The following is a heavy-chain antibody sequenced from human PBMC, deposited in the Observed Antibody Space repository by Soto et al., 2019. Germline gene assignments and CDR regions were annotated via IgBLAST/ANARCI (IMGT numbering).Heavy chain of an antibody. CDR1: GYTFTDFG. J-gene: IGHJ4*02. V-gene: IGHV1-18*04. Sequence: QGQLVQSGAEVKKPGASVKVSCKASGYTFTDFGISWVRQAPGQGLEWMGWISAYNGNTNYAQKVQGRVTMTTDTSTRTAYMELRNLTSDDTAVYYCARDSGNLGNWAYFFDSWGQGTLVTVSS. CDR3: ARDSGNLGNWAYFFDS. CDR2: ISAYNGNT. D-gene: IGHD7-27*01.